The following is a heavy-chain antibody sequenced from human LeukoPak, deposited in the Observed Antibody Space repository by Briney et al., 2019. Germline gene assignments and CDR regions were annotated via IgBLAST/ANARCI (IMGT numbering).Heavy chain of an antibody. D-gene: IGHD3-22*01. V-gene: IGHV1-2*04. Sequence: ASVKVSCKASGYTFTGYYMHWVRQAPGQGLEWMGWINPNSGGTNYAQKFQGWVTMTRDTSISTAYMELSRLRSDDTAVYYCARDRGYYDSSGYYPPYYYYYMDVWGKGTTVTVSS. CDR1: GYTFTGYY. J-gene: IGHJ6*03. CDR3: ARDRGYYDSSGYYPPYYYYYMDV. CDR2: INPNSGGT.